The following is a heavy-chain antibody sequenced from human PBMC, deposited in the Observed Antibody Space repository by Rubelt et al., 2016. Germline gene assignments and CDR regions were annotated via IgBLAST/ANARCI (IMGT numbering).Heavy chain of an antibody. Sequence: QVQLQQWGAGLLKPSETLSLTCAVYGGSFSGYYWTWIRQPPGKGLEWIASIQYTGSAYYNPSLKSRVTISIDTPKNQLSLKLNSVTAADTAVYYCARVGGYSYGQGWFDPWGQGTLVTVSS. CDR3: ARVGGYSYGQGWFDP. D-gene: IGHD5-18*01. CDR2: IQYTGSA. J-gene: IGHJ5*02. V-gene: IGHV4-34*01. CDR1: GGSFSGYY.